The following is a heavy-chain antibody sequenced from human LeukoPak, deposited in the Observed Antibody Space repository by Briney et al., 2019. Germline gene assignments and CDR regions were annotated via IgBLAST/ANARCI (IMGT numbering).Heavy chain of an antibody. D-gene: IGHD2-2*01. Sequence: ASVKVSCKASGYTFTSYGISWVRQAPGQGLEWMGWISAYNGNTNYAQKLQGRVTMTTDTSTSTAYMELRSLRSDDTAVYYCARDGPRFQIVVVPAVDYWGQGTLVTVSS. CDR3: ARDGPRFQIVVVPAVDY. J-gene: IGHJ4*02. CDR2: ISAYNGNT. V-gene: IGHV1-18*01. CDR1: GYTFTSYG.